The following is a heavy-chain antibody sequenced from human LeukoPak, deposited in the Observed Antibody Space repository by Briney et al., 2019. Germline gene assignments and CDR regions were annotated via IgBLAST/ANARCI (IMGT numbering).Heavy chain of an antibody. CDR2: IYHTGST. CDR3: ARDRYYYDSSDYSRLDY. CDR1: GYSISSAYY. Sequence: SETLSLTCTVSGYSISSAYYWGWIRPPPGQGLQWIGNIYHTGSTCYNPSLKSRVTISLQIATSQFSPKLTSVTAADTAVYYCARDRYYYDSSDYSRLDYWGQGTLVTVSS. V-gene: IGHV4-38-2*02. J-gene: IGHJ4*02. D-gene: IGHD3-22*01.